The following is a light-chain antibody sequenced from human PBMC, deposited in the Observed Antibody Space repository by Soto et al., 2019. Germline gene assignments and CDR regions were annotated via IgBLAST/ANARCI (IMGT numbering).Light chain of an antibody. J-gene: IGKJ1*01. CDR1: QSVSSSY. V-gene: IGKV3-20*01. CDR3: QEYGSSATWT. Sequence: EIVLTQSPGTLSFSPGGRATLSCREIQSVSSSYLAWYQQKPGQAPRLLIYGASSRATGIPDRFSGSGSGTDFTLTISRREPEDFAVYYCQEYGSSATWTFGPGTKADIK. CDR2: GAS.